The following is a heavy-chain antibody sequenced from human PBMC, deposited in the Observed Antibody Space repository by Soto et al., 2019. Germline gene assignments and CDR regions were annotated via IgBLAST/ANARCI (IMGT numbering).Heavy chain of an antibody. CDR2: ISSSSSTI. D-gene: IGHD6-13*01. CDR3: ARESTAAGGAFDP. CDR1: GFTFSSYS. Sequence: EVQLVESGGGLVQPGGSLRLSCAASGFTFSSYSMNWVRQAPGKGLEWVSYISSSSSTIYYADSVKGRFTISRDNVKNSQYLQMNSLRAEDTAVYYCARESTAAGGAFDPWGQGTLVTVSS. V-gene: IGHV3-48*01. J-gene: IGHJ5*02.